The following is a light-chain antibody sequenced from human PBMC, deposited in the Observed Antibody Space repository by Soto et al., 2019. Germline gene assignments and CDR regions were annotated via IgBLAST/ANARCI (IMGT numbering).Light chain of an antibody. CDR1: QDIRSY. V-gene: IGKV1-9*01. CDR3: QQLNSYPRT. Sequence: DIQLTQSPSFLSASVGDRVTITCRASQDIRSYLAWYQQKPGKAPNLLIYAASTLQSGVPSRFSGSGSGTEFTLTIGSLQPEDFASYYCQQLNSYPRTFGQGTKVEIK. J-gene: IGKJ1*01. CDR2: AAS.